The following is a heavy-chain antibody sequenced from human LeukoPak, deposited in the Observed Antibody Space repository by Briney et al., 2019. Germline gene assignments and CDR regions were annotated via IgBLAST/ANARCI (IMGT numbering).Heavy chain of an antibody. V-gene: IGHV1-2*02. CDR2: INPDSGGT. CDR3: ARESRDTAWSLDL. CDR1: GYTFTGNY. J-gene: IGHJ4*02. Sequence: GASVKVSCKASGYTFTGNYMHWVRQAPGQGLEWMGWINPDSGGTNFAQKFQGRVTMTRDTSINTVYMELSSLGSDDTAVYYCARESRDTAWSLDLWGQGTLVTVSS. D-gene: IGHD1-1*01.